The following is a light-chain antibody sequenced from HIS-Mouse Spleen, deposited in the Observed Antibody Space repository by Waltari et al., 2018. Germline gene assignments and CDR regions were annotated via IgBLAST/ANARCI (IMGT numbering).Light chain of an antibody. CDR3: AAWDDSLSGQV. J-gene: IGLJ3*02. CDR2: RNN. CDR1: SSTIGSNY. V-gene: IGLV1-47*01. Sequence: QSVLTQPPSASGTPGQRVTISCSGSSSTIGSNYLYWYQQLPRTAPKRHLYRNNQRPSGVPDPFSGSKYGTSASLAISGLRSEDEADYYCAAWDDSLSGQVFGGGTKLTVL.